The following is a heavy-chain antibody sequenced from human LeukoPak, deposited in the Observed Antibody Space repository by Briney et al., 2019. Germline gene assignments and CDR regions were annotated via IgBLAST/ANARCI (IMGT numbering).Heavy chain of an antibody. CDR2: INPNSGGT. V-gene: IGHV1-2*02. CDR1: GYTFTGYY. J-gene: IGHJ5*02. CDR3: ARGDKNYYDSSGYSSCFDP. D-gene: IGHD3-22*01. Sequence: SVKVSCKASGYTFTGYYMHWVRQAPGQGLEWMGWINPNSGGTNYAQKFQGRVTMTRDTSISTAYMELSRLRSDDTAVYYCARGDKNYYDSSGYSSCFDPWGQGTLVTVSS.